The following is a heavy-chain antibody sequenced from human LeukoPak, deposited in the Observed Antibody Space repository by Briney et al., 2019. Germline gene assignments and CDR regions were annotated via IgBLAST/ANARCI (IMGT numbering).Heavy chain of an antibody. V-gene: IGHV3-23*01. CDR3: AKAPHQQRAYGMDV. CDR1: GFTLSIYA. J-gene: IGHJ6*02. Sequence: GVPLRLSCAASGFTLSIYAMSWVRQAPGKGLEWVSAISGSGGSTYYADSVKGRFTISRDNSKNTLYLQMNSLRAEDTAVYYCAKAPHQQRAYGMDVWGQGTTVTVSS. CDR2: ISGSGGST.